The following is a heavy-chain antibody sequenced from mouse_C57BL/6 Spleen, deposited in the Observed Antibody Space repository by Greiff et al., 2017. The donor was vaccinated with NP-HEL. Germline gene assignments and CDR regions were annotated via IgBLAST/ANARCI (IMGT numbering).Heavy chain of an antibody. D-gene: IGHD1-1*01. CDR3: ARGGSGSFAY. Sequence: VHLVESDAELVKPGASVKISCKASGYTFTDYTIHWMKQRPEQGLEWIGYIYPRDGSTKYNEKFKGKATLTADKSSSTAYLQLNTLTSEDSAVYFCARGGSGSFAYWGQGTPLTVSS. J-gene: IGHJ2*01. CDR1: GYTFTDYT. CDR2: IYPRDGST. V-gene: IGHV1-78*01.